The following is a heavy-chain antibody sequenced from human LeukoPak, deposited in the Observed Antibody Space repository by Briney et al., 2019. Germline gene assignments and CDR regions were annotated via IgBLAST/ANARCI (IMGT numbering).Heavy chain of an antibody. J-gene: IGHJ4*02. CDR3: ARKGLTKPLSVAVDFDS. V-gene: IGHV4-39*02. Sequence: PSETLSLTCTVSGGSISSGNYYWSWIRQPPGKGLEWIAEIDHSGRTNFNRSLKSRITISVDTSKKHFSLKLSSVTAADTAVYYCARKGLTKPLSVAVDFDSWGQGTLVTVSS. CDR2: IDHSGRT. CDR1: GGSISSGNYY. D-gene: IGHD6-19*01.